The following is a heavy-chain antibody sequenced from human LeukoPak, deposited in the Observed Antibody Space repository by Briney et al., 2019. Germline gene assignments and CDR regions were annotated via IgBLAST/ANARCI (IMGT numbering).Heavy chain of an antibody. J-gene: IGHJ4*02. V-gene: IGHV4-34*01. CDR1: GGSFSGYY. Sequence: PSETLSLTCAVYGGSFSGYYWSWIRQPPGKGLEWIGETNHSGSTSYNPSLKSRVTMSVDTSKNQFSLKLSSVTAADTAVYYCASLYYFDRSRGWNYWGQGTLVTVSS. CDR2: TNHSGST. D-gene: IGHD3-22*01. CDR3: ASLYYFDRSRGWNY.